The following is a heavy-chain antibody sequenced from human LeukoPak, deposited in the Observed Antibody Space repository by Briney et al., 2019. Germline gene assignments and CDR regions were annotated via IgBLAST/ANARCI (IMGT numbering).Heavy chain of an antibody. CDR1: GYTFTGYY. Sequence: ASVKVSCKASGYTFTGYYMHWVRQAPGQGLEWMGWINPNSGGTNYAQKFQGRVTMTRDTSISTAYMELSRLRSGDTAVYYCARNLEYCGGDCYTNGVDYWGQGTLVTVSS. J-gene: IGHJ4*02. CDR3: ARNLEYCGGDCYTNGVDY. D-gene: IGHD2-21*02. CDR2: INPNSGGT. V-gene: IGHV1-2*02.